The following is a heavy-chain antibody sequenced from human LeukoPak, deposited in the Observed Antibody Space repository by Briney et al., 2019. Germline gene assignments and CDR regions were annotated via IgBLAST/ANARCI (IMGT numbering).Heavy chain of an antibody. J-gene: IGHJ4*02. D-gene: IGHD6-19*01. Sequence: GGSLRLSCAASGFIFNNYAMSWVRQAPGKGLEWVSGISGSDGTTYFADSVKGRFTISRDNSKNTLYLQMNSLRADDTALYYCAKQGSRGWLSAFKYWGQGALVTVSS. CDR3: AKQGSRGWLSAFKY. V-gene: IGHV3-23*01. CDR1: GFIFNNYA. CDR2: ISGSDGTT.